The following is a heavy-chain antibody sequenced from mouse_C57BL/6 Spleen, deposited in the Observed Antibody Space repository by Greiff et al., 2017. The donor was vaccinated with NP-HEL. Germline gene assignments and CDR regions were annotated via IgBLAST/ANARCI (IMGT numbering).Heavy chain of an antibody. V-gene: IGHV1-80*01. Sequence: QVQLQQSGAELVKPGASVKISCKASGYAFSSYWMNWVKQRPGKGLEWIGQIYPGDGDTNYNGKFKGKATLTADKSSSTAYMQLSSLTSEDSAVYFCASEGVGTTVDYWGQGTTLTVSS. J-gene: IGHJ2*01. CDR2: IYPGDGDT. D-gene: IGHD1-1*01. CDR1: GYAFSSYW. CDR3: ASEGVGTTVDY.